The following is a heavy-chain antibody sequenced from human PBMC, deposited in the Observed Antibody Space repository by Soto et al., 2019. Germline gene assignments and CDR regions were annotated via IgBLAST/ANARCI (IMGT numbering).Heavy chain of an antibody. CDR1: GGSLSGYY. V-gene: IGHV4-34*01. D-gene: IGHD3-16*01. J-gene: IGHJ5*02. CDR3: ESGLLGGAAT. Sequence: QVQLQQWGAGLLKPSETLSLTCAVYGGSLSGYYWSWIRQPPGKGLEWIGEINRSGSTNYIPSLKSRVIISVDTSKHQFSPELSSVTVEDMAVYYCESGLLGGAATWGQGTLVTVSS. CDR2: INRSGST.